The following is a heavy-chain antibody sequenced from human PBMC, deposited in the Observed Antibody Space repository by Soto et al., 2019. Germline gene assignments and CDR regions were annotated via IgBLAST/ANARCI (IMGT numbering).Heavy chain of an antibody. D-gene: IGHD3-3*02. Sequence: QVQLVQSGAEVKKPGSSVKVSCKTSGGTLRTSAISWVRQAPGQGLEWMGGIMPVFPTPDYAQKFQGRVTMTADESTGTAYMELSSLRSEDTAVYYCARDKDRQQLGGNYYYIMDVWGQGTTVTVSS. CDR1: GGTLRTSA. J-gene: IGHJ6*01. V-gene: IGHV1-69*12. CDR2: IMPVFPTP. CDR3: ARDKDRQQLGGNYYYIMDV.